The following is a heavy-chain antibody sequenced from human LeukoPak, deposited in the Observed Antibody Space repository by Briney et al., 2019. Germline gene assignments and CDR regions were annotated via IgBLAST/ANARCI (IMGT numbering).Heavy chain of an antibody. CDR2: IKSKTDGGTI. V-gene: IGHV3-15*01. Sequence: PGGSLRLSCAASGFIFSNAWMTWVRQAPGQGLEWVGRIKSKTDGGTIDYAAPVKGRFTISRDDSKDTLYLQMNSLKTEDTAVYHCTTELVGLCSSTGCYDNWLDPWGQGTLVTVSS. CDR1: GFIFSNAW. CDR3: TTELVGLCSSTGCYDNWLDP. J-gene: IGHJ5*02. D-gene: IGHD2-2*01.